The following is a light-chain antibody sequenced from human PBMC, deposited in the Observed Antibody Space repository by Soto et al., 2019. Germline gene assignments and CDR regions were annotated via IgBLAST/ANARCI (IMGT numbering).Light chain of an antibody. CDR3: AEWDDSMNGYV. CDR2: SNN. V-gene: IGLV1-44*01. CDR1: SSNIGSNT. Sequence: QSVLTQPPSASGTPGQRVTISCSGSSSNIGSNTVNWYQQLPGTAPKLLIYSNNQRPSGVPDRFSGSKSGTSASLAISGLQSEDEADYYCAEWDDSMNGYVFGRGSRV. J-gene: IGLJ1*01.